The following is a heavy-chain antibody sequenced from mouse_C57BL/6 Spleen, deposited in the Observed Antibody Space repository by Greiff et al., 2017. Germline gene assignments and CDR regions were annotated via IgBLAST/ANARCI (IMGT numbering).Heavy chain of an antibody. V-gene: IGHV2-2*01. D-gene: IGHD2-1*01. Sequence: QVQLKESGPGLVQPSQSLSITCTVSGFSLTSYGVHWVRQSPGKGLEWLGVIWSGGSTDYNAAFISRLSISKDNSKRQVFFKLNSLQADDTSIYYCARGWYGEYFDVWGTGTTVTVSS. CDR2: IWSGGST. CDR1: GFSLTSYG. J-gene: IGHJ1*03. CDR3: ARGWYGEYFDV.